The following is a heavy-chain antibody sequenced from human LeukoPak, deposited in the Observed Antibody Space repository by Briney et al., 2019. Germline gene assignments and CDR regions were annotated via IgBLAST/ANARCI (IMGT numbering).Heavy chain of an antibody. D-gene: IGHD3-16*01. CDR2: IYSGGST. J-gene: IGHJ5*02. CDR1: GFTVSSNY. CDR3: ASSLYLLYWFDP. V-gene: IGHV3-66*01. Sequence: PGGSLRLSCAASGFTVSSNYMSWVRQAPGKGLEWVSVIYSGGSTYYADSVKGRFTISRDNSKNTLYLQMNSLRAEDTAVYYCASSLYLLYWFDPWGQGTLVTVSS.